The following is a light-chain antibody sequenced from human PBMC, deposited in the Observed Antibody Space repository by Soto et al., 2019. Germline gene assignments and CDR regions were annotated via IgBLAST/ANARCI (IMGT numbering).Light chain of an antibody. Sequence: DIPMTQSPSTLSASVGDRVTITCRASQNINNWLAWSQQKPGKAPKVLIYGASTLENGVPSRFSGSGSGTEFTLTINGLQPDDAATYYCQQHGDYPLSFGPGTKVDV. CDR3: QQHGDYPLS. CDR1: QNINNW. J-gene: IGKJ3*01. V-gene: IGKV1-5*03. CDR2: GAS.